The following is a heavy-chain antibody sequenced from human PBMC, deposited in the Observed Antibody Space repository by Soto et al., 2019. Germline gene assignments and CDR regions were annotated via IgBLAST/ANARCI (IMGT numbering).Heavy chain of an antibody. CDR3: ARHKAYYYDSSGYWYYYGMGV. V-gene: IGHV5-51*01. Sequence: GESLKISCKGSGYSFTSYWIGWVRQMPGKGLEWMGIIYPGDSDTRYSPSFQGQVTISADKSISTAYLQWSSLKASDTAMYYCARHKAYYYDSSGYWYYYGMGVWGQGTTVTVSS. CDR1: GYSFTSYW. CDR2: IYPGDSDT. J-gene: IGHJ6*02. D-gene: IGHD3-22*01.